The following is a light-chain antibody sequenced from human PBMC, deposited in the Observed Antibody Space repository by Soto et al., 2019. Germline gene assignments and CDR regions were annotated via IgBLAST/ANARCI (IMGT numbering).Light chain of an antibody. CDR3: QQYNRFST. Sequence: DIQMTQSPPTLSASVGDRVTITCRASQSISRTLAWYQQKPGKAPKLLIFEASTLESGVTSRFSGSGSGTEFTLTVSSLQPDDFATYYCQQYNRFSTFGQGTKVEVK. CDR1: QSISRT. CDR2: EAS. V-gene: IGKV1-5*01. J-gene: IGKJ1*01.